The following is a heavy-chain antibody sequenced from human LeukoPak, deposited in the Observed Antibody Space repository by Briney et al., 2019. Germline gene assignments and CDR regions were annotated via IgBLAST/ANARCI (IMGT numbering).Heavy chain of an antibody. Sequence: GGSLRLSCAASGFTFSDYYMSWIRQAPGKGLEWVSYISSSSSYTNYADSVKGRFTISRDNAKNSLYLQMNSLRAEDTAVYYCARDLEAANTYYFDYWGQGTMVTVSS. J-gene: IGHJ4*02. D-gene: IGHD6-13*01. CDR3: ARDLEAANTYYFDY. CDR1: GFTFSDYY. CDR2: ISSSSSYT. V-gene: IGHV3-11*05.